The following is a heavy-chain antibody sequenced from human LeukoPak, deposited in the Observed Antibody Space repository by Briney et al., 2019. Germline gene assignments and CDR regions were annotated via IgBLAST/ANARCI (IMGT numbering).Heavy chain of an antibody. CDR2: IHPEGNEK. V-gene: IGHV3-7*04. Sequence: GGSLRLSCAVSGFTCSNFWMSWVRQAPGRGREWVANIHPEGNEKYHVEYVKGRFTNARDNTKNLLFLQMNGLRVEDTAVYYCARGDDFSGDHWGQGTLVTVSS. D-gene: IGHD1-1*01. J-gene: IGHJ4*02. CDR3: ARGDDFSGDH. CDR1: GFTCSNFW.